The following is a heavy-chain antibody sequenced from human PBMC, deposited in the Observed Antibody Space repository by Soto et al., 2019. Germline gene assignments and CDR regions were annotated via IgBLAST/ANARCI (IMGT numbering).Heavy chain of an antibody. J-gene: IGHJ6*02. V-gene: IGHV3-30-3*01. Sequence: QVQLVESGGGVVQPGTSLRLSCAASEFSFSNHAIHWVRQAPGKGLEWVSSISYDGNYKYYADSVKGRFTISRDNSKNTLYLQMNSLRTEDTAVYYCARGRVMGGIDLNLYVMDVWGQGTTVPVSS. CDR2: ISYDGNYK. D-gene: IGHD5-12*01. CDR3: ARGRVMGGIDLNLYVMDV. CDR1: EFSFSNHA.